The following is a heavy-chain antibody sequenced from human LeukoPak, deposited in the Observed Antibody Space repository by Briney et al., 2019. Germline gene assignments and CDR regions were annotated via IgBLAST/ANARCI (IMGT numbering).Heavy chain of an antibody. D-gene: IGHD5-18*01. Sequence: SETLSLTCTVSGGSISSSSYYWGWIRQPPGKGLEWIGSIYYSGSTYYNPSLKSRVTISVDTSKNQFSLKLSSVTAADTAVYYCARRGRYSYGLGKPNYYYYMDVWGKGTTVTISS. J-gene: IGHJ6*03. CDR2: IYYSGST. CDR3: ARRGRYSYGLGKPNYYYYMDV. CDR1: GGSISSSSYY. V-gene: IGHV4-39*07.